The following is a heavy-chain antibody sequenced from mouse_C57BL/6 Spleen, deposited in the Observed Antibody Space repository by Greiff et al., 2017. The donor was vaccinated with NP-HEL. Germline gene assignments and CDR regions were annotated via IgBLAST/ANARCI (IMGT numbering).Heavy chain of an antibody. CDR1: GYTFTSYG. CDR3: ESYYYGSSYHYYAMDY. V-gene: IGHV1-81*01. J-gene: IGHJ4*01. Sequence: VQLQQSGAELARPGASVKLSCKASGYTFTSYGISWVKQRTGQGLEWIGEIYPRSGNTYYNEKFKGKATLTADKSSSTAYMELRSLTSEDSAVYFCESYYYGSSYHYYAMDYWGQGTSVTVSS. CDR2: IYPRSGNT. D-gene: IGHD1-1*01.